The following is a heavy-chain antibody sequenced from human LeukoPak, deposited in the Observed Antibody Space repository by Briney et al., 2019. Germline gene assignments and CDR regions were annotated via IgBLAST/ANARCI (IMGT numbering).Heavy chain of an antibody. CDR3: ARPGGMYYEILSAHCAFDI. CDR1: GGSISSSSYY. J-gene: IGHJ3*02. Sequence: PETLSLTCPVSGGSISSSSYYWGWLRQPPGTGLEWTGSSHYSGITYYNPSLKSRVTISVDTSKNQFPLKLSSVTDADTAVYYCARPGGMYYEILSAHCAFDIWGEGTMVTVSS. V-gene: IGHV4-39*01. D-gene: IGHD3-9*01. CDR2: SHYSGIT.